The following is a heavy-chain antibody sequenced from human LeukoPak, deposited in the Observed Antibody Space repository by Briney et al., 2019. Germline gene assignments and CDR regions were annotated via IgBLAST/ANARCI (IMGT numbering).Heavy chain of an antibody. CDR3: ARYVDTAILDAFAI. D-gene: IGHD5-18*01. Sequence: SEILSLTCTVSRGSISSYYWSWIRQPPGKGLEWIGYIYYSGSTNYNPSLKSRVTISVDTSKNQFSLKLSSETAADTAVYYCARYVDTAILDAFAIWGQGTMVTVSS. CDR2: IYYSGST. J-gene: IGHJ3*02. V-gene: IGHV4-59*01. CDR1: RGSISSYY.